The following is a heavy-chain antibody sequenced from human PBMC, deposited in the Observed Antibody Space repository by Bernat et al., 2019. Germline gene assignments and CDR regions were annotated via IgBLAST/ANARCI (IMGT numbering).Heavy chain of an antibody. D-gene: IGHD3-10*01. CDR3: ARGGSKLWFGELLLDY. CDR1: GFTFSSYG. J-gene: IGHJ4*02. Sequence: VQLVESGGGVVQPGRSLRLSCAASGFTFSSYGMHWVRQAPGKGLEWVAVIWYDGSNKYYADSVKGRFSISRDNSKNTLYLQMNSLRAEDTAVYYCARGGSKLWFGELLLDYWGQGTLVTVSS. V-gene: IGHV3-33*01. CDR2: IWYDGSNK.